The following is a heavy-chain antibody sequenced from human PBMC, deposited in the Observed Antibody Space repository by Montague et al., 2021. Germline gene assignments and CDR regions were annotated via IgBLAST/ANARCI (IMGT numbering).Heavy chain of an antibody. Sequence: SLRLSCAASGFTFSSYDMHWVRQATGKGLEWVSATGTAGDTFYPGSVKGRFTISRENAENSLYLQMNSLRAGDTAVYYCASTGAATAWRAYEIWGLGTMVTVSS. D-gene: IGHD7-27*01. CDR3: ASTGAATAWRAYEI. CDR1: GFTFSSYD. J-gene: IGHJ3*02. V-gene: IGHV3-13*04. CDR2: TGTAGDT.